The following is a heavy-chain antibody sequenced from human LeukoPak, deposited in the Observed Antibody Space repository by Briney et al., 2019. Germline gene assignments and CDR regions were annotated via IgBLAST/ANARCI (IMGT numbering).Heavy chain of an antibody. Sequence: SVKVSCKASGFTFTSSAMQWVRQARGQRLEWIGWIVVGSGNTNYAQKFQERVTITRDMSTSTAYMELSSLRSEDTAVYYCARDKGGSYLSNWFDPWGQGTLVTVSS. CDR1: GFTFTSSA. V-gene: IGHV1-58*02. CDR3: ARDKGGSYLSNWFDP. J-gene: IGHJ5*02. CDR2: IVVGSGNT. D-gene: IGHD1-26*01.